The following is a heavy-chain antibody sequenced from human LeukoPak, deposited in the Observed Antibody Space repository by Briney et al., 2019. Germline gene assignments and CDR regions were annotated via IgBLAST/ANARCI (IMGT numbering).Heavy chain of an antibody. CDR2: ISAYNGNT. J-gene: IGHJ6*03. Sequence: GASVKVSCKASGYTFTSYGISWVRQAPGQGLEWMGWISAYNGNTNYAQKLQGRVTMTTDTSTSTAYMELRSLRSDDTAVYYCARDLDGHYDFWSGLNYYYYYMDVWGKGTTVTVSS. V-gene: IGHV1-18*01. D-gene: IGHD3-3*01. CDR3: ARDLDGHYDFWSGLNYYYYYMDV. CDR1: GYTFTSYG.